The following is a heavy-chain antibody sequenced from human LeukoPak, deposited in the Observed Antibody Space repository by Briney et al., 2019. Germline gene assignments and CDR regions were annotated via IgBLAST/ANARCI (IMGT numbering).Heavy chain of an antibody. CDR3: FYTVARGA. CDR1: GFSFDTYA. Sequence: GGSLRLSCAASGFSFDTYAMSWVRQAPGKGLEWVSTISGSGGNTYYAGSVKGRFTISRDNSKNTLYLQMNSLRADDTAVYYCFYTVARGAWGQGTLVTVSS. CDR2: ISGSGGNT. D-gene: IGHD2-2*02. V-gene: IGHV3-23*01. J-gene: IGHJ5*02.